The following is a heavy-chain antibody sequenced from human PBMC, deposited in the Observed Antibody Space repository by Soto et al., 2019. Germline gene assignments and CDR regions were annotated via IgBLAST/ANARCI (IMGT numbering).Heavy chain of an antibody. CDR3: ATVYYDFWSGYHHYFDY. V-gene: IGHV3-30-3*01. CDR1: GFTFSSYA. D-gene: IGHD3-3*01. J-gene: IGHJ4*02. Sequence: PGGSLRLSCAASGFTFSSYAMHWVRQAPGKGLEWVAVISYDGSNKYYADSVKGRFTISRDNSKNTLYLQMNSLRAEDTAVYYCATVYYDFWSGYHHYFDYWGQGTLVTVSS. CDR2: ISYDGSNK.